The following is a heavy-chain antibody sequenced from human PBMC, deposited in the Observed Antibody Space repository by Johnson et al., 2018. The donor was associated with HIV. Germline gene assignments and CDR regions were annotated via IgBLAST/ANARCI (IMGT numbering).Heavy chain of an antibody. D-gene: IGHD1-26*01. V-gene: IGHV3-66*01. CDR1: ELTSSNYA. CDR3: ARDPYSGSYSAFDI. J-gene: IGHJ3*02. CDR2: IYSGGST. Sequence: VLLLESGGGLVQPGGSLRLSCVASELTSSNYAISWVRQAPGQGLEWVSVIYSGGSTYYADSVKGRFTISRDNSKNTLYLQMNSLRAEDTAVYYCARDPYSGSYSAFDIWGQGTMVTVSS.